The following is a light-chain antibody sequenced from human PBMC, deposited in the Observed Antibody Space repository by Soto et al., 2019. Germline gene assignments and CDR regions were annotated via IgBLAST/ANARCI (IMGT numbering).Light chain of an antibody. CDR2: GAS. CDR1: QSVSSN. CDR3: QQYNNWPRT. J-gene: IGKJ1*01. V-gene: IGKV3-15*01. Sequence: EIVMSQSPPTLSVSPGERATLSCRASQSVSSNLAWYQQKPGQAPRLLIYGASTRATGLPARFSGSGSGTEFTLTISSLQSEDFAVYYCQQYNNWPRTFGQGTKVEIK.